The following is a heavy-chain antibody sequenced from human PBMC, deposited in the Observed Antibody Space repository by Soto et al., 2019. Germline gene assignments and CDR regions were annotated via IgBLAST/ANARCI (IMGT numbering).Heavy chain of an antibody. CDR1: GFTFGDAW. Sequence: EVQLVESGGGLVKPGGSLRLSCAASGFTFGDAWVTWVRQTPGKGLEWVGRIISKTDGGTTDYAAPVKGRFSISRDDSKNMLYLQMNSLKTGDTGVYYCTTDYYFGSGNGDYWGQGTLVTVSS. CDR2: IISKTDGGTT. V-gene: IGHV3-15*01. J-gene: IGHJ4*02. D-gene: IGHD3-10*01. CDR3: TTDYYFGSGNGDY.